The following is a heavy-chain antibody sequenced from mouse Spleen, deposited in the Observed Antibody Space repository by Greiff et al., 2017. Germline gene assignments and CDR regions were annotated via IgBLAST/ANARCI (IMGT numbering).Heavy chain of an antibody. J-gene: IGHJ3*01. Sequence: VQLKESGPVLVKPGASVKMSCKASGYTFTDYYMNWVKQSHGKSLEWIGVINPYNGGTSYNQKFKGKATLTVDKSSSTAYMELNSLTSEDSAVYYCARQGYDGYFLFAYWGQGTLVTVSA. CDR1: GYTFTDYY. D-gene: IGHD2-3*01. V-gene: IGHV1-19*01. CDR3: ARQGYDGYFLFAY. CDR2: INPYNGGT.